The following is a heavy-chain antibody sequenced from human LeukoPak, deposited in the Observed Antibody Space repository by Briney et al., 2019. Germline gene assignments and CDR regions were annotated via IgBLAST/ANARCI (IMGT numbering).Heavy chain of an antibody. J-gene: IGHJ4*02. CDR1: GFTFSSYG. D-gene: IGHD3-9*01. CDR2: ISGSGGST. V-gene: IGHV3-23*01. CDR3: ARGRPYYDILTGNSLDYFDY. Sequence: GGTLRLSCAASGFTFSSYGMSWVRQAPGKGLEWVSAISGSGGSTYYADSVKGRFTISRDNSKNTLYLQMNSLRAEDTAVYYCARGRPYYDILTGNSLDYFDYWGQGTLVTVSS.